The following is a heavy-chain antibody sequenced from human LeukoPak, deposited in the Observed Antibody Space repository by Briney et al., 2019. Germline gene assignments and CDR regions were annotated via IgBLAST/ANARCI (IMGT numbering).Heavy chain of an antibody. D-gene: IGHD6-19*01. V-gene: IGHV3-23*01. Sequence: PGGSLTLSWAASGFTFSSYAMSWVRQAPGKGLEWVSAISGSGGSTYYADSVKGRFTISRDNYKNTLYLQMNSLRAEDTAVYYCAKEALLENSSGWYLGPLGRYYYYYYYMDVWGKGTTVTVSS. CDR1: GFTFSSYA. CDR2: ISGSGGST. CDR3: AKEALLENSSGWYLGPLGRYYYYYYYMDV. J-gene: IGHJ6*03.